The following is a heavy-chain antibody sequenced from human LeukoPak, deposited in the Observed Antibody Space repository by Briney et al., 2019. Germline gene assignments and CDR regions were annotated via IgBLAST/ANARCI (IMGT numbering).Heavy chain of an antibody. V-gene: IGHV4-30-2*01. J-gene: IGHJ4*01. Sequence: PSETLSLTCTVSGGSISSGGYYWSWIRQPPGKGLEWIGYIYHSGSTYYNPSLKSRVTISVDRSKNQFSLKLSSVTAADTAVYYCARQYRDCSSTSCYVTPVDYWGQGTLVTVSS. CDR2: IYHSGST. CDR3: ARQYRDCSSTSCYVTPVDY. D-gene: IGHD2-2*01. CDR1: GGSISSGGYY.